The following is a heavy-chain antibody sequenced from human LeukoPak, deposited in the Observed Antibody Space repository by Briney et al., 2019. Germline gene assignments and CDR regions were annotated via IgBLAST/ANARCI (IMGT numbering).Heavy chain of an antibody. Sequence: SVKVSCKASGGTFSSYAISWVRQAPGQGLEWMGGIIPIFGTANYAQKFQGRVTITADESTSTAYMELSSLSSEDTAVYYCARVGQQLVLWYYFDYWGQGTLVTVSS. V-gene: IGHV1-69*01. CDR1: GGTFSSYA. CDR3: ARVGQQLVLWYYFDY. J-gene: IGHJ4*02. D-gene: IGHD6-13*01. CDR2: IIPIFGTA.